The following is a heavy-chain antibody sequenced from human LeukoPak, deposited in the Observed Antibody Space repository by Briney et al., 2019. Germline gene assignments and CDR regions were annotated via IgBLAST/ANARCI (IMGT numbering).Heavy chain of an antibody. D-gene: IGHD5-12*01. V-gene: IGHV3-20*04. CDR1: GFTFDDYG. J-gene: IGHJ3*02. Sequence: PGGSLRLSCVASGFTFDDYGMSWVRQAPGQGLEWVSGINWNCGSTGYADSVKGRFTISRDNAKNSLYLQMNSLRAEDTALYYCARDRNLKRGYNGYQGSFDIWGQGTMVTVSS. CDR3: ARDRNLKRGYNGYQGSFDI. CDR2: INWNCGST.